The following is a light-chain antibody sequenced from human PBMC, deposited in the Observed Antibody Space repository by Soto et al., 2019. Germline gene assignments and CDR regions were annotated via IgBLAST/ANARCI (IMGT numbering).Light chain of an antibody. CDR3: HVWDTNTDHRV. J-gene: IGLJ3*02. CDR1: TIGSYS. V-gene: IGLV3-21*02. Sequence: SYELTQPPSVSLAPGQTARITCEGNTIGSYSVHWYRQRPRQAPVLVVYDDRDRPSGIPERFSGSNSGTTATLTISGVEAGDEADYYCHVWDTNTDHRVFGGGTKLTVL. CDR2: DDR.